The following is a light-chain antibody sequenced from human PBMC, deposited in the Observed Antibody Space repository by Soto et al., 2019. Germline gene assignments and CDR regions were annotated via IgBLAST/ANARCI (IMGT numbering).Light chain of an antibody. V-gene: IGLV2-18*02. CDR1: SSDVGIYNR. CDR2: EVS. Sequence: QSALTQPPSVSGSPGQSVTISCTGTSSDVGIYNRVSWYQQPPGTAPKLMIYEVSNRPSGVPDRFSGSNSGNTASLTISGLQCGGGADYYCGSYTSSSPLIFGGGTK. CDR3: GSYTSSSPLI. J-gene: IGLJ2*01.